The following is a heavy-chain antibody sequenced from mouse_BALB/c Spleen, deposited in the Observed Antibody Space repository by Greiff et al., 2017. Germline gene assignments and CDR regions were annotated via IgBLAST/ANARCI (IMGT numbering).Heavy chain of an antibody. Sequence: EVQLQQSGPELVKPGASVKISCKASGYSFTGYYMHWVKQSHVKSLEWIGRINPYNGATSYNQNFKDKASLTVDKSSSTAYMELHSLTSEDSAVYYCARGGYYYGSSWYFDVWGAGTTVTVSS. CDR1: GYSFTGYY. D-gene: IGHD1-1*01. V-gene: IGHV1-26*01. CDR3: ARGGYYYGSSWYFDV. CDR2: INPYNGAT. J-gene: IGHJ1*01.